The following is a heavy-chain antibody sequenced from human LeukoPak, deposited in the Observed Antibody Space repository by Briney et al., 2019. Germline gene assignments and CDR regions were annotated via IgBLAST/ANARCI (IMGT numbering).Heavy chain of an antibody. CDR3: AKAPDTSGYNHFDY. D-gene: IGHD3-22*01. CDR1: RFTFSSYG. J-gene: IGHJ4*02. Sequence: PGGSLRLSCAASRFTFSSYGMHWVRQSQGKGLEWVAVISYDGSDKFYADSVKGRFTISRENSKNTLYLQMNSLRPEDTAVYYCAKAPDTSGYNHFDYWGQGTLVTVSS. V-gene: IGHV3-30*18. CDR2: ISYDGSDK.